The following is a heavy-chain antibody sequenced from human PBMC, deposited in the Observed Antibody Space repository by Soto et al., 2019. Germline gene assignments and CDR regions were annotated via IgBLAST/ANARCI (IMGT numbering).Heavy chain of an antibody. CDR2: ISAYNGNT. J-gene: IGHJ6*03. V-gene: IGHV1-18*01. D-gene: IGHD5-18*01. Sequence: ASVKVSCKASGYTFTSYGISWVRQAPGQGLERMGWISAYNGNTNYAQKLQGRVTMTTDTSTSTAYMELRSLRSDDTAVYYCARVGGYSYDYYYYYMDVWGKGTTVTVSS. CDR1: GYTFTSYG. CDR3: ARVGGYSYDYYYYYMDV.